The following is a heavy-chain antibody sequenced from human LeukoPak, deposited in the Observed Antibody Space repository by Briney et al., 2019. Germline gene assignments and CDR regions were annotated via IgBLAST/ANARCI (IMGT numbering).Heavy chain of an antibody. CDR1: GYTFTGYY. CDR3: ARGDYGSNYFDY. J-gene: IGHJ4*02. CDR2: INPNSGGT. Sequence: ASVKVSCKASGYTFTGYYMHWVRQAPGQGLEWMGWINPNSGGTNYAQKFQGRVTMTGDTSISTAYMELSRLRSDDTAVYYCARGDYGSNYFDYWGQGTLVTVSS. V-gene: IGHV1-2*02. D-gene: IGHD4-17*01.